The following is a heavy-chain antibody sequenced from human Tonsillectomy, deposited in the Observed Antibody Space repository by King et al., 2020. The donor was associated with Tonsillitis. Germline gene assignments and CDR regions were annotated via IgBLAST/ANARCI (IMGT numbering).Heavy chain of an antibody. CDR1: GISFSSYG. Sequence: VQLVESGGGVVQPGGSLRVSCAASGISFSSYGMHWVRQAPGKVLERVAFIRYDGSNEYYADSVKGRFTISSDNSKNTLFLRMNSLRPEDTAIYYCAKDATSYYDSSGHYYGVDYCGQGTLVTVSS. V-gene: IGHV3-30*02. CDR2: IRYDGSNE. J-gene: IGHJ4*02. D-gene: IGHD3-22*01. CDR3: AKDATSYYDSSGHYYGVDY.